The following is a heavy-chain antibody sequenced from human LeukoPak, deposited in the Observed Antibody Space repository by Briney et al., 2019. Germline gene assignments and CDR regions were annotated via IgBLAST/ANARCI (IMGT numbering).Heavy chain of an antibody. V-gene: IGHV3-23*01. Sequence: GESLRLSCAASGFTFSSYAMSWVRQAPGKGLEWVSAISGSGGGTYYADSVKGRFTISRDNSKNTLFLQMNSLRAEDTALYYCAKDIGYGDYGWFDPWGQGTLVTVSS. J-gene: IGHJ5*02. CDR2: ISGSGGGT. CDR3: AKDIGYGDYGWFDP. CDR1: GFTFSSYA. D-gene: IGHD4-17*01.